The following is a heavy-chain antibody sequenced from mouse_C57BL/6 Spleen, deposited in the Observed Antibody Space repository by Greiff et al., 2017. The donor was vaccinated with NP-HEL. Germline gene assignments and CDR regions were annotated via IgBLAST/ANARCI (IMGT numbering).Heavy chain of an antibody. V-gene: IGHV1-15*01. D-gene: IGHD4-1*01. J-gene: IGHJ2*01. CDR1: GYTFTDYE. Sequence: VQLQPSGAELVRPGASVTLSCKASGYTFTDYEMHWVKQTPVHGLEWIGAIDPETGGHAYNQKFKGKAILTAYKSASTAYMELRSLTSEDSAVYYCTRWGTGTRDYWGQGTTLTVSS. CDR2: IDPETGGH. CDR3: TRWGTGTRDY.